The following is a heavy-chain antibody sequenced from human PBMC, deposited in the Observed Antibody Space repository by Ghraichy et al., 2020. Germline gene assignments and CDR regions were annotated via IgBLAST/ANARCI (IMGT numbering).Heavy chain of an antibody. V-gene: IGHV6-1*01. CDR3: VRDVPTTRRIGYFDS. CDR1: GDSVSNSRAG. J-gene: IGHJ4*03. Sequence: SQTLSLTCVISGDSVSNSRAGWNWIRQSPSRGLQWLGRTYFISQWNNDYAASLSGRITVRPDSPKNQFTLQLKSVTPDDSAVYFCVRDVPTTRRIGYFDSWGQGTRITVSS. D-gene: IGHD4-11*01. CDR2: TYFISQWNN.